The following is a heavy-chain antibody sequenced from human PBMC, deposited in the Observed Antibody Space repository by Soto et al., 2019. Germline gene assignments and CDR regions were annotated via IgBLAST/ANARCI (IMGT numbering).Heavy chain of an antibody. CDR1: GFMFKNYA. CDR3: ARFASCDGDCEYDF. V-gene: IGHV3-23*01. J-gene: IGHJ4*02. Sequence: EVQLLESGGGLVQPGGSLSLSCAASGFMFKNYAMSWVRHIPGKGLEWVSSISGYGRRTYYADSVKGRFTISRDNSKNKLYLQVKTLRAEDTAVFYCARFASCDGDCEYDFWGQGTLVTVSS. D-gene: IGHD2-21*01. CDR2: ISGYGRRT.